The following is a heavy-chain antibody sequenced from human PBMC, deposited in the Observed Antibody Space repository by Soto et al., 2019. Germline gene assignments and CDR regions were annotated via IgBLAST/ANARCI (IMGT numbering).Heavy chain of an antibody. J-gene: IGHJ4*02. Sequence: PSETLSLTCTVSGGSISSSSYYWGWIRQPPGKGLEWIGSIYYSGSTYYNPSLKSRVTISVDTSKNQFSLKLSSVTAADTAVYYCATDYGDYDGHFDYWGQGTLVTVSS. CDR2: IYYSGST. V-gene: IGHV4-39*01. CDR1: GGSISSSSYY. D-gene: IGHD4-17*01. CDR3: ATDYGDYDGHFDY.